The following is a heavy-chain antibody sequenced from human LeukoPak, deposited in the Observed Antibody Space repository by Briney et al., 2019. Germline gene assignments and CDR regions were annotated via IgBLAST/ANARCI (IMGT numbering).Heavy chain of an antibody. CDR1: GFTFSSYA. CDR2: ISGSGGST. CDR3: AKGAYYDSSGYPRLFDY. D-gene: IGHD3-22*01. V-gene: IGHV3-23*01. Sequence: GGPLRLSCAASGFTFSSYAMSWVRQAPGKGLEWVSAISGSGGSTYYADSVKGRFTISRDNSKNTLYLQMNSLRAEDTAVYYCAKGAYYDSSGYPRLFDYWGQGTLVTVSS. J-gene: IGHJ4*02.